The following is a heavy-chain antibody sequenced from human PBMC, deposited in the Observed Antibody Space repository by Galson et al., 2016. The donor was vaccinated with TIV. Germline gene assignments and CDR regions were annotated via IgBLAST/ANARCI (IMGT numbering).Heavy chain of an antibody. Sequence: QSGAEVKKPGEPLKISCKGSGYSFASYWIVRVRQMPGKGLEWMGTIYPDDSDTTYSPSFQGHVTISVDQSVSTAYLQWSSLEASDTAIYYCARRGIYCRGGSCNGNDWFDPWGQGTLVTVSA. V-gene: IGHV5-51*03. D-gene: IGHD2-15*01. CDR1: GYSFASYW. J-gene: IGHJ5*02. CDR3: ARRGIYCRGGSCNGNDWFDP. CDR2: IYPDDSDT.